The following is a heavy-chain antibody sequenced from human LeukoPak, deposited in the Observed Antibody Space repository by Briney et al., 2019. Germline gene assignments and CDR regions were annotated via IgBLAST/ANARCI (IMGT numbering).Heavy chain of an antibody. Sequence: SETLSLTCTVSGGSISSYYWSWLRQPPGKGLEWIGYIYYSGSTNYNPSLKSRVTISVDTSKNQFSLKLSSVTAADTAVYYCARSANSGSYSAERNWFDPWGQGTLVTVSS. CDR3: ARSANSGSYSAERNWFDP. V-gene: IGHV4-59*08. J-gene: IGHJ5*02. CDR2: IYYSGST. CDR1: GGSISSYY. D-gene: IGHD1-26*01.